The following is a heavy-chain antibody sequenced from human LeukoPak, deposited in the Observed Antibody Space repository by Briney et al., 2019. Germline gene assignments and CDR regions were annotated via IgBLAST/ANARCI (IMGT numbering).Heavy chain of an antibody. CDR3: ARRGINYYYYYMDV. Sequence: ASVKVSCKASGYTFTSYGISWVRQAPGQGLEWMGWISAYNGNTNYAQKLQGRVAMTTDTSTSTAYMELRSLRSDDTAVYYCARRGINYYYYYMDVWGKGTTVTVSS. CDR1: GYTFTSYG. V-gene: IGHV1-18*01. D-gene: IGHD3-16*01. J-gene: IGHJ6*03. CDR2: ISAYNGNT.